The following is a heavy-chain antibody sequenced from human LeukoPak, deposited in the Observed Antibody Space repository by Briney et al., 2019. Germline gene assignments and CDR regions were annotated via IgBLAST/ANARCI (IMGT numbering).Heavy chain of an antibody. J-gene: IGHJ4*02. D-gene: IGHD2-2*01. Sequence: GASVKVSCKASGYTFTGYYMHWVRQAPGQGLEWMEWINPNSGGTNYAQKFQGRVTMTRDTSISTAYMELSRLRSDDTAVYYCARFIVVVPAATFDYWGQGTLVTVSS. CDR2: INPNSGGT. CDR3: ARFIVVVPAATFDY. CDR1: GYTFTGYY. V-gene: IGHV1-2*02.